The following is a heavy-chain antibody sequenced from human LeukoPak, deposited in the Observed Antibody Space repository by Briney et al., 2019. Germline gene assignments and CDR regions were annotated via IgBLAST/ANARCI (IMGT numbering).Heavy chain of an antibody. J-gene: IGHJ4*02. Sequence: PSETLSLTCTVSGGSISSYYWSWIRQPPGKGLEWIGYIYYSGSTNYNPSLKSRVTISVDTSKNQFSLKLSSVTAADTAVYYCARHPDSSSWYLDYWGQGTLVTVSS. CDR3: ARHPDSSSWYLDY. V-gene: IGHV4-59*01. CDR2: IYYSGST. D-gene: IGHD6-13*01. CDR1: GGSISSYY.